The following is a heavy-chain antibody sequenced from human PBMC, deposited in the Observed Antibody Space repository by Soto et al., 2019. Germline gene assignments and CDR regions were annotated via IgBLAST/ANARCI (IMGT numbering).Heavy chain of an antibody. CDR2: IYTSEST. J-gene: IGHJ6*02. Sequence: SETLSLTCTVSGGSITSFYWSWIRQPAGKGLEWIGRIYTSESTNYNPSLKSRVTMSVDTSKNQFSLNLNSVTAADTAMYYCARDGGYCSGGSCYSHYYYAMDVWGQGTTVTAP. CDR1: GGSITSFY. D-gene: IGHD2-15*01. V-gene: IGHV4-4*07. CDR3: ARDGGYCSGGSCYSHYYYAMDV.